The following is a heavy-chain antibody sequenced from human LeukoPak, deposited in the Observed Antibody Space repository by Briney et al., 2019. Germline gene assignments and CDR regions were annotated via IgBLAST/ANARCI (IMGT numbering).Heavy chain of an antibody. CDR2: ISYDGSNK. V-gene: IGHV3-30-3*01. CDR1: GFTFSSYA. Sequence: GGSLRLSCAASGFTFSSYAMHWVRQAPGKGLEWVAVISYDGSNKYCADSVKGRFTISRDNSKNTLYLQMNSLRAEDTAVYYCARDRFYYGSGSYYGMDVWGQGTTVTVSS. D-gene: IGHD3-10*01. CDR3: ARDRFYYGSGSYYGMDV. J-gene: IGHJ6*02.